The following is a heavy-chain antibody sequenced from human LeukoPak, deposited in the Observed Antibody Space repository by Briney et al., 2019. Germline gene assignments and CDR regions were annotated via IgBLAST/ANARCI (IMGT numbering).Heavy chain of an antibody. V-gene: IGHV3-33*08. CDR2: IWYDGSNK. D-gene: IGHD2-15*01. Sequence: GGSLGLSCAASGFTFRNYVIHWVRQAPGKGLEWVAVIWYDGSNKYYADSVKGRFTITRDNARNSLFLQMNSLRAEDTAVYYCAREDGYCSGGNCYSYFDSWGQGALVTVSS. CDR3: AREDGYCSGGNCYSYFDS. J-gene: IGHJ4*02. CDR1: GFTFRNYV.